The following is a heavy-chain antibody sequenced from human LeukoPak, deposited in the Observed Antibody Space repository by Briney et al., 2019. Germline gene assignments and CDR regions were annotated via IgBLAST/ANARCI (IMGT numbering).Heavy chain of an antibody. J-gene: IGHJ4*02. Sequence: GGSLRLSCAASGFTVSNSYMSWVRQAPGKGLEWVSVIYTGSLSYYTDSVKGRFTISRDKSNNTLYLQMNSLRDEDTAVYYCAREGGLTEGGFDYWGQGTLVTVS. D-gene: IGHD1-14*01. V-gene: IGHV3-53*01. CDR2: IYTGSLS. CDR3: AREGGLTEGGFDY. CDR1: GFTVSNSY.